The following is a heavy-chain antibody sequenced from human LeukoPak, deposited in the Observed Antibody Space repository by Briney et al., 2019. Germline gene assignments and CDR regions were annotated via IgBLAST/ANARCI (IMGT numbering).Heavy chain of an antibody. D-gene: IGHD3-16*02. Sequence: PGGSLRLSCAASGFTFSNAWMSWVRQAPGKGLEWVGRIKSKTDGGTTDYAAPVKGRFTISRDDSKKTLYLQMNSLKTEDTAVYYCTTMNFNYDYVWGSYRSPSGYAFDIWGQGTMVTVSS. CDR3: TTMNFNYDYVWGSYRSPSGYAFDI. J-gene: IGHJ3*02. V-gene: IGHV3-15*01. CDR1: GFTFSNAW. CDR2: IKSKTDGGTT.